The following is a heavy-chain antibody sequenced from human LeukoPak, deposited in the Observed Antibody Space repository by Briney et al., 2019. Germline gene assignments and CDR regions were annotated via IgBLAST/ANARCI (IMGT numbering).Heavy chain of an antibody. Sequence: GGSLRLSCAASGFTFSSYSMNWVRQAPGKGLEWVSSISSSSSYIYYADSVKGRFTISRDNAKNSLYLQMNSLRAEDTAVYYCARSGKRVLRFLELLPGRQPYNWFDPWGQGTLVTVSS. CDR2: ISSSSSYI. D-gene: IGHD3-3*01. J-gene: IGHJ5*02. CDR1: GFTFSSYS. CDR3: ARSGKRVLRFLELLPGRQPYNWFDP. V-gene: IGHV3-21*01.